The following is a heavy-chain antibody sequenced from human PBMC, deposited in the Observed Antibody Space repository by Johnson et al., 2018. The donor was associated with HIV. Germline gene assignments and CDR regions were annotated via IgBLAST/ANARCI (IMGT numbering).Heavy chain of an antibody. D-gene: IGHD3-9*01. V-gene: IGHV3-30*04. J-gene: IGHJ3*01. Sequence: QVQLVESGGGVVQPGRSLRLSCVTSGFTFSSYAMHWVRQAPGKGLEWVAVIWYDGSNKYYADSVKGRFTISRDNSKSTVYLQMNSLRAEDTAVYYCANVYYNILTGYHAFDLWGQGTMVTVSS. CDR2: IWYDGSNK. CDR3: ANVYYNILTGYHAFDL. CDR1: GFTFSSYA.